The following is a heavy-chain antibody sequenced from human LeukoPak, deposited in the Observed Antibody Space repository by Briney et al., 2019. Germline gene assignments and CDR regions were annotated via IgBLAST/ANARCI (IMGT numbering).Heavy chain of an antibody. V-gene: IGHV4-38-2*02. D-gene: IGHD6-13*01. CDR1: GYSISSGYY. Sequence: SETLSLTCTVSGYSISSGYYWGWIRQPPGKGLEWIGSIYHSGSTYYNPSLKSRVTISVDTSKNQFSLKLSSVTAADTAVYYCAREGAAGSDYWGQGTLVTVSS. CDR2: IYHSGST. CDR3: AREGAAGSDY. J-gene: IGHJ4*02.